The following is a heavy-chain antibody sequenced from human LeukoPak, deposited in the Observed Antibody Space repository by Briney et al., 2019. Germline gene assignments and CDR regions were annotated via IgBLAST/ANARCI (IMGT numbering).Heavy chain of an antibody. CDR1: GDSINSSDYY. J-gene: IGHJ4*02. CDR3: ARRGGSSWHAY. Sequence: SETLSLTCTVSGDSINSSDYYWGWIRQPPGKGLEWIGSIFYSGTAYYIPSLKSRVTISVDTSKNQFSLNLNSVTAADTAVYYCARRGGSSWHAYWGQGTLVTVSS. CDR2: IFYSGTA. V-gene: IGHV4-39*01. D-gene: IGHD6-13*01.